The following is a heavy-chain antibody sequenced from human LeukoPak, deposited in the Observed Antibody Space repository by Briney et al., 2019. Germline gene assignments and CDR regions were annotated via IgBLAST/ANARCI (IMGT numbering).Heavy chain of an antibody. Sequence: SETLSLTCAVYGGSFSGYYWSWIRQPPGKGLEWIGEINHSGSTNYNPSLKSRVTMSVDTSKNQFSLNLSSVTAADTAVYYCARGQGGSRSSRLDYWGQGTLVTVSS. CDR2: INHSGST. D-gene: IGHD6-6*01. V-gene: IGHV4-34*01. CDR3: ARGQGGSRSSRLDY. J-gene: IGHJ4*02. CDR1: GGSFSGYY.